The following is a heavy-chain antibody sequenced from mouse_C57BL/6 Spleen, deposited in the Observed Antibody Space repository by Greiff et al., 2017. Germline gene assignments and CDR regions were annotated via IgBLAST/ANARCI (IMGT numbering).Heavy chain of an antibody. CDR2: IYPGDGDT. Sequence: QVQLKQSGPELVKPGASVKISCKASGYAFSSSWMNWVKQRPGKGLEWIGRIYPGDGDTNYNGKFKGKATLTADKSSSTAYMQLSSLTSEDSAVYFFARTLRYYYAMDYWGQGTSVTVSS. CDR1: GYAFSSSW. CDR3: ARTLRYYYAMDY. V-gene: IGHV1-82*01. J-gene: IGHJ4*01.